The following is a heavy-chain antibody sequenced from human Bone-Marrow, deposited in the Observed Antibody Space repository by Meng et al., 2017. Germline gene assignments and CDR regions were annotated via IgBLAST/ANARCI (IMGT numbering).Heavy chain of an antibody. CDR2: ISYSGST. V-gene: IGHV4-59*01. CDR1: SGSINSYF. CDR3: ARAIATRPDVFDY. Sequence: QVQLQESGPGLVKPSETLSRTCTVSSGSINSYFWSWIRQPPGKGPEWIGYISYSGSTNYNPSLKSRVTISVDTSKNQFSLKLSSVTAADTAVYYCARAIATRPDVFDYWGQGTLVTVSS. J-gene: IGHJ4*02. D-gene: IGHD6-6*01.